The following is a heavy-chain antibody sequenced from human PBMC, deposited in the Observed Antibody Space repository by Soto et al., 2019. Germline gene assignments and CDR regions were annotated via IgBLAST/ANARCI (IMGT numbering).Heavy chain of an antibody. CDR3: ARDTLFHDFWSGYYYYYGMDV. CDR1: GGSISRGDYY. D-gene: IGHD3-3*01. V-gene: IGHV4-30-4*01. Sequence: SETLSLTCTVSGGSISRGDYYWSWIRQPPGKGLEWIGYIYYSGSTYYNPSLKSRVTISVDTSKNQFSLKLSSVTAADTAVYYCARDTLFHDFWSGYYYYYGMDVWGQGTTVTVSS. CDR2: IYYSGST. J-gene: IGHJ6*02.